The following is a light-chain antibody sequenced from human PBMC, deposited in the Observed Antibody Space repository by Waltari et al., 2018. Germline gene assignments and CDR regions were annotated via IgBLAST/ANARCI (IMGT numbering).Light chain of an antibody. CDR2: EVS. CDR3: SSYTSSSTVV. V-gene: IGLV2-14*01. Sequence: QSALTQPASVSGSPGQSITIPCTGTSSDVGGYNYVSWYQQHPGKAPKFMIYEVSNRPAGVSVRFSGSKSGNTASLTFSGLQAEDEADYYCSSYTSSSTVVFGGGTKLTVL. J-gene: IGLJ2*01. CDR1: SSDVGGYNY.